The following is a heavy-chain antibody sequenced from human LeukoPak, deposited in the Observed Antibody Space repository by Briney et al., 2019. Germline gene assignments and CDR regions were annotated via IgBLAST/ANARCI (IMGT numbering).Heavy chain of an antibody. D-gene: IGHD6-13*01. Sequence: TGGSLRLSCAASGFTFSSYEMNWVRQAPGKGLEWVSYISSSGSTIYYADSVKGRFTISRDNAKNSLYLQMNSLRAEDTAVYYCARAGYSSRMNWFDPWGQGTLVTVSS. V-gene: IGHV3-48*03. J-gene: IGHJ5*02. CDR2: ISSSGSTI. CDR3: ARAGYSSRMNWFDP. CDR1: GFTFSSYE.